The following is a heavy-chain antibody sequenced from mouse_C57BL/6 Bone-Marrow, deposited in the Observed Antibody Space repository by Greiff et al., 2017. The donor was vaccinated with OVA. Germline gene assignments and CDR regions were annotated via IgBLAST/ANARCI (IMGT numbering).Heavy chain of an antibody. CDR1: GYTFTDHT. J-gene: IGHJ4*01. V-gene: IGHV1-78*01. Sequence: QVQLQQSDAELVKPGASVKISCKVSGYTFTDHTIHWMKQRPEQGLEWIGNIYPRDGSTKYNEKFKGKATLTADKSSSTAYMQLNSLTSEDSAVYFCASNYVEGYYDMDYWGQGTSLTVSS. CDR3: ASNYVEGYYDMDY. CDR2: IYPRDGST. D-gene: IGHD2-1*01.